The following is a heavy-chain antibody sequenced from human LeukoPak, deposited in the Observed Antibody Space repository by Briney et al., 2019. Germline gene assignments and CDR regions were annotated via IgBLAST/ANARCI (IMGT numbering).Heavy chain of an antibody. CDR2: ISDRGGST. CDR3: AKDQGIQLWALGTFDI. CDR1: GFTFSSYV. V-gene: IGHV3-23*01. J-gene: IGHJ3*02. D-gene: IGHD5-18*01. Sequence: GGSLRLSCAASGFTFSSYVMNWVRLAPGKGLEWVSGISDRGGSTYYADSVKGRFTISRDNSKNTLFLQMNSLSAEDTAVYYCAKDQGIQLWALGTFDIWGQGTMVTVSS.